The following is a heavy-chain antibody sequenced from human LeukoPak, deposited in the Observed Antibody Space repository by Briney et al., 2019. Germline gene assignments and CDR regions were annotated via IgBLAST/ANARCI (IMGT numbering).Heavy chain of an antibody. CDR3: ARDIIRGQSDFDY. D-gene: IGHD5-12*01. Sequence: PGGSLRVSCVASGFNFGNYWMSWVRHAPGKGLEFVGNIEDNGSEQNYVDSVKGRFTISRDNVKNSLYLQMNSLRVEDTAVYYCARDIIRGQSDFDYWGQGILVTVSS. J-gene: IGHJ4*02. CDR2: IEDNGSEQ. V-gene: IGHV3-7*01. CDR1: GFNFGNYW.